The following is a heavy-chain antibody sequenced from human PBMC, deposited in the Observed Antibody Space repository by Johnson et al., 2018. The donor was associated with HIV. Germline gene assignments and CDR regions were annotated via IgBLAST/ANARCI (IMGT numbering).Heavy chain of an antibody. J-gene: IGHJ3*02. Sequence: VQLVESGGGVVQPGRSLRLSCAASGFTFSSYAMHWVRQAPGKGLEWVGRIKSKSDGGTTDYAAPVKGRFTISRDDSKNTLYLQMNSLKTEDTAVYYCTSERGRYYDSSNDAFDIWGQGTMVTVSS. CDR1: GFTFSSYA. V-gene: IGHV3-15*01. CDR2: IKSKSDGGTT. D-gene: IGHD3-22*01. CDR3: TSERGRYYDSSNDAFDI.